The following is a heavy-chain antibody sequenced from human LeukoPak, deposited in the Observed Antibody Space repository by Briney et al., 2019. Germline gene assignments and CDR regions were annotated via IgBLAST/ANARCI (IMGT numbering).Heavy chain of an antibody. CDR3: AKNLHSSGWYGAFDI. D-gene: IGHD6-19*01. CDR1: GFSFSNYA. Sequence: GGSLRLSCAASGFSFSNYAMSWVRQAAGKELEWVSTISGSGANIYYADSVKGRFTISRDNSKNTVFLQMNSPRAEETAVFYCAKNLHSSGWYGAFDIWGQGTRVTVSS. CDR2: ISGSGANI. V-gene: IGHV3-23*01. J-gene: IGHJ3*02.